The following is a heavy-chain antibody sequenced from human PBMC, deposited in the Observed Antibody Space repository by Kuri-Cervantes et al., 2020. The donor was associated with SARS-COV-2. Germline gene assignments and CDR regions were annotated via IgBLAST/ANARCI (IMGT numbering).Heavy chain of an antibody. CDR2: IYTSGST. CDR3: ARDHLYCSSTSCYSGWFDP. J-gene: IGHJ5*02. Sequence: SETLSLTCTVSGGSISSYYWSWIRQPAGKGLEWIGRIYTSGSTNYNPSLKSRVTMSVDTSKNQFSLKLSSVTAADTAVYYCARDHLYCSSTSCYSGWFDPWGQGTLVTVSS. CDR1: GGSISSYY. V-gene: IGHV4-4*07. D-gene: IGHD2-2*01.